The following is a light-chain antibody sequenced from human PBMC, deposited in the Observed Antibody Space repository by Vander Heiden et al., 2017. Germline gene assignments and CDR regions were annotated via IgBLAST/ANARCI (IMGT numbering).Light chain of an antibody. CDR2: SST. Sequence: QSVLTHPSSTSGTPVQMSANSCSGSSSNIGSNTVNWYQQLPGTAPKLLIYSSTQRPSGVPDRFSGSKSGTSASLAISGLQSEDEADYFCAAWDDNQNGLVVFGGGTKVTVL. CDR3: AAWDDNQNGLVV. J-gene: IGLJ2*01. V-gene: IGLV1-44*01. CDR1: SSNIGSNT.